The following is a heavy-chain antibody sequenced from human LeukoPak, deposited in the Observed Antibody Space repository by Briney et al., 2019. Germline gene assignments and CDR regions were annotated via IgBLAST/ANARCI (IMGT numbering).Heavy chain of an antibody. Sequence: SGTLSLTCTVSGGSISSGDYYWSWIRQPPGKGLEWIGYIYYSGSTYYNPSLKSRVTTSVDTSKNQFSLKLSSVTAADTAVYYCARDNGYNYWFDYWGQGTLVTVSS. CDR2: IYYSGST. V-gene: IGHV4-30-4*01. CDR1: GGSISSGDYY. J-gene: IGHJ4*02. CDR3: ARDNGYNYWFDY. D-gene: IGHD5-24*01.